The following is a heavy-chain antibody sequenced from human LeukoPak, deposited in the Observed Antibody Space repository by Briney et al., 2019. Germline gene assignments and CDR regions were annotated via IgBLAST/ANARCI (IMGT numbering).Heavy chain of an antibody. J-gene: IGHJ4*02. V-gene: IGHV3-23*01. CDR1: GFTFNSYA. CDR3: ARGGWLHSQRGY. D-gene: IGHD5-24*01. CDR2: ISGSGGST. Sequence: GGSLRLSCAASGFTFNSYAMSWVRQAPGKGLEWVSAISGSGGSTYYADSVKGRFTISRDNSKNTLYLQMNSLRAEDTAVYYCARGGWLHSQRGYWGQGTLVTVSS.